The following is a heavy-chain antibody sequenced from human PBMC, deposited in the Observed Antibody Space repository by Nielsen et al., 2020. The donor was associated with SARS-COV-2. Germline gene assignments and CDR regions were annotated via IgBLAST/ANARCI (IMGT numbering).Heavy chain of an antibody. Sequence: WIRQPPGKGLEWVSSISSSSSYIYYADSVKGRFTISRDNSKNTLYLQMNSLRAEDTAVYYCARDRAVQLDPGYYYGMDVWGQGTTVTVSS. D-gene: IGHD1-1*01. CDR3: ARDRAVQLDPGYYYGMDV. V-gene: IGHV3-21*04. J-gene: IGHJ6*02. CDR2: ISSSSSYI.